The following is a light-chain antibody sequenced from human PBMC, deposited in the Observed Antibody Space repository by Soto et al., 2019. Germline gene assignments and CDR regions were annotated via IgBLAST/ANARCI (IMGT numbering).Light chain of an antibody. CDR1: QSVSTTY. J-gene: IGKJ1*01. CDR2: GAS. V-gene: IGKV3-20*01. CDR3: QLYGRSSWT. Sequence: ELVLTPSPCALSSSPRERATLSCPTSQSVSTTYLAWYQQKPGQAPRLLIFGASNRATGIPDRFSGSASGTDFTLTISRLEPEDFAVYYCQLYGRSSWTFGQGTKVDIK.